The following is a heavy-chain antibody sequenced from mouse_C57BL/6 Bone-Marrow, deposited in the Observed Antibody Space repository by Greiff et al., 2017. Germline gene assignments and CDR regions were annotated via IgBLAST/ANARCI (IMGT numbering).Heavy chain of an antibody. V-gene: IGHV1-18*01. D-gene: IGHD2-4*01. CDR3: ARRSYDYDEGCAY. J-gene: IGHJ3*01. Sequence: VQLKQSGPELVKPGASVKIPCKASGYTFTDYNMDWVKQSHGKSLEWIGDINPNNGGTIYNQKFKGKATLTVDKSSSTAYMELRSLTSEDTAVYYCARRSYDYDEGCAYWGQGTLVTVSA. CDR2: INPNNGGT. CDR1: GYTFTDYN.